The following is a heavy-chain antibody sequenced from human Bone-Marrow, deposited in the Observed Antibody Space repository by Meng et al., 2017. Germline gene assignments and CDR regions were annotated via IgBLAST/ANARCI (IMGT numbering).Heavy chain of an antibody. CDR3: ARVPYCGGDCYEISISARLGAFDI. CDR1: GFTFSSYS. V-gene: IGHV3-21*01. CDR2: ISSSSSYI. D-gene: IGHD2-21*02. Sequence: GESLKISCAASGFTFSSYSMNWVRQAPGKGLEWVSSISSSSSYIYYADSVKGRFTISRDNAKNSLYLQMNSLRAEDTAVYYCARVPYCGGDCYEISISARLGAFDIWGQGTMVTVSS. J-gene: IGHJ3*02.